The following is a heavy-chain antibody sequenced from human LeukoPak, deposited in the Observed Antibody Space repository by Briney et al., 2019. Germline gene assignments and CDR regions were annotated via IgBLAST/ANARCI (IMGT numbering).Heavy chain of an antibody. D-gene: IGHD3-9*01. J-gene: IGHJ6*03. CDR1: GGSIGTYY. V-gene: IGHV4-59*01. Sequence: SETLSLTCTVSGGSIGTYYWSWIRQPPGKGLEWIGFIFYSGSTNYNPPLKSRVTISVDTSKNQFSLKVSSVIAADTAVYYCARGQGILDYYMDVWGKGTTVTVSS. CDR2: IFYSGST. CDR3: ARGQGILDYYMDV.